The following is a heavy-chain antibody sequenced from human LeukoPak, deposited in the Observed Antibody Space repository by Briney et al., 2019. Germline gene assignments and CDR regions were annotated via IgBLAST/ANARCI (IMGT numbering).Heavy chain of an antibody. J-gene: IGHJ3*01. CDR2: IFYNGKT. V-gene: IGHV4-39*01. Sequence: SETLSLTCTVSSGSSSNTLYYWGWIHQPPGKGLEWIGAIFYNGKTYYNPALKSRVTISVDTSKKQFSLKLRSVTAADMAVYYCARRIAVAYDAFDVWGQGTMVTVSS. D-gene: IGHD6-19*01. CDR1: SGSSSNTLYY. CDR3: ARRIAVAYDAFDV.